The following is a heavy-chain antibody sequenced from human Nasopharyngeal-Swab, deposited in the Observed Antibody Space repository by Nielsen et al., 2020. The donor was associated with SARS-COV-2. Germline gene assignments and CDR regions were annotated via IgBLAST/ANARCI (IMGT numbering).Heavy chain of an antibody. CDR2: GGTAGDT. V-gene: IGHV3-13*01. CDR1: GFTFNDYD. Sequence: GESLKIPCAPSGFTFNDYDIYWVRQTAGAGLEWVSSGGTAGDTHYQDSVQGRFTISRENAKNSVFLQMDSLRVGDTGIYFCARVLSRTSPYGMDVWGRGTQVTVSS. D-gene: IGHD2-2*01. J-gene: IGHJ6*01. CDR3: ARVLSRTSPYGMDV.